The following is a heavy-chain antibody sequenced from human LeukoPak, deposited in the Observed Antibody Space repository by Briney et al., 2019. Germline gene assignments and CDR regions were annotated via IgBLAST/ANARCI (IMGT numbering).Heavy chain of an antibody. CDR2: INAGNGNT. D-gene: IGHD5-12*01. V-gene: IGHV1-3*01. Sequence: ASVKVSCTASGYTFTSYAMHWVRQAPGQRLEWMGWINAGNGNTKYSQKFQGRVTITRDTSASTAYMELSSLRSEDTAVYYCARVNSGRVMYYFDYWGQGTLVTVPS. CDR1: GYTFTSYA. CDR3: ARVNSGRVMYYFDY. J-gene: IGHJ4*02.